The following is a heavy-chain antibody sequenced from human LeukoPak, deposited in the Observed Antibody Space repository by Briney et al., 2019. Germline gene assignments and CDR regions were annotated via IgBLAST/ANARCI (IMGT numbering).Heavy chain of an antibody. CDR3: AGDARAPYYYDSSGYPNYYYYYGMDV. CDR2: IWYDGSNK. V-gene: IGHV3-33*01. D-gene: IGHD3-22*01. Sequence: GRSLRLSCAASGFTSSSYGMHWVRQAPGKGLEWVAVIWYDGSNKYYADSVKGRFTISRDNSKNTLYLQVNSLRAEDTAVYYCAGDARAPYYYDSSGYPNYYYYYGMDVWGQGTTVTVSS. CDR1: GFTSSSYG. J-gene: IGHJ6*02.